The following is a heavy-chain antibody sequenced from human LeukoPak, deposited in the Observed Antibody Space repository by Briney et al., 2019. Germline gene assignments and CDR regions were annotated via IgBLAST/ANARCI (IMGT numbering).Heavy chain of an antibody. CDR1: GGSISSYY. CDR2: IYTSGST. Sequence: PSETLSLTCTVSGGSISSYYWSWIRQPAGKGLEWIGRIYTSGSTNYNPSLKSRVTMSVDTSKNQFSLKLSSVTAADTAVYYCARDPLAVAGISPNWFGPWGQGTLVTVSS. D-gene: IGHD6-19*01. V-gene: IGHV4-4*07. CDR3: ARDPLAVAGISPNWFGP. J-gene: IGHJ5*02.